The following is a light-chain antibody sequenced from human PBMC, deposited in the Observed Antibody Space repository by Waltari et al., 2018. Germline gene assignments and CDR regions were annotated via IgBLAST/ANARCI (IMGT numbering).Light chain of an antibody. V-gene: IGLV2-23*01. CDR1: SSDLGGYNF. Sequence: QSALTQPASVSGSPGQSITISCTGTSSDLGGYNFVSWYQQHPGKAPKVLIYEGTKRPSGISYRFSGSKAGHTASLTISGLQAEDEADYYCCSYAGRITFVVFGGGTKRTVL. CDR3: CSYAGRITFVV. J-gene: IGLJ2*01. CDR2: EGT.